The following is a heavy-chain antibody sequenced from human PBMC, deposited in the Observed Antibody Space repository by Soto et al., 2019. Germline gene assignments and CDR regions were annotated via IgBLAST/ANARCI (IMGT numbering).Heavy chain of an antibody. CDR1: VFTFSSYA. CDR3: ARYIPGVRYYGMDV. J-gene: IGHJ6*02. D-gene: IGHD2-2*01. CDR2: IGESGTPT. V-gene: IGHV3-23*01. Sequence: EVQLLESGGGLVQPGGSLRLSCAGSVFTFSSYALKWVRQAPGKGLEWVSLIGESGTPTYYADSVKGRFTISRDNSGNTLFLEMYSLRAEDTAVYYCARYIPGVRYYGMDVWGQGTTVTVSS.